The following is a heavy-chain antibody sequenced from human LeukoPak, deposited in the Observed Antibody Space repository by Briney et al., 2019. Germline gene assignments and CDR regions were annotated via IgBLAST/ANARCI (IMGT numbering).Heavy chain of an antibody. D-gene: IGHD3-3*01. V-gene: IGHV3-30*02. CDR1: GFTFSSYG. Sequence: PGGSLRLSCAASGFTFSSYGMHWVRQAPGKGLEWVSFIRYDGGHKYYADSVKGRFTISRDNSKNTLYLQMNSLRAEDTAAYYCAKDPRIFGVDYFFDYWGQGTLVTVSS. CDR2: IRYDGGHK. CDR3: AKDPRIFGVDYFFDY. J-gene: IGHJ4*02.